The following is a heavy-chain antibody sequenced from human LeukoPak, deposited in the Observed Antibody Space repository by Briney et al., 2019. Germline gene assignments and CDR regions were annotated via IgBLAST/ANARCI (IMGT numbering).Heavy chain of an antibody. V-gene: IGHV3-30*03. J-gene: IGHJ4*02. CDR3: ASSSQWLVPFDY. CDR1: GFTFSSYG. Sequence: TGGSLRLSCAASGFTFSSYGMHWVRQAPGKGLEWVAVISYDGSNKYYADSVKGRFTISRDNSKNTLYLQMNSLRAEDTAVYYCASSSQWLVPFDYWGQGTLVTVSS. D-gene: IGHD6-19*01. CDR2: ISYDGSNK.